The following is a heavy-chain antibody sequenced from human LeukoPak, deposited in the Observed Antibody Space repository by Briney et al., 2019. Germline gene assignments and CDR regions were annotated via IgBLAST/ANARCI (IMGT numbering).Heavy chain of an antibody. CDR1: GYTFTSYG. CDR2: ISAYNGNT. J-gene: IGHJ4*02. CDR3: AREGMTYYYDSSGYYTDY. Sequence: ASVKVSCKASGYTFTSYGISWVRQAPGQGLEWMGWISAYNGNTNYAQKLQGRVTMTTDTSTSTAYMELRSLRSDDTVVYYCAREGMTYYYDSSGYYTDYWGQGTLVTVSS. V-gene: IGHV1-18*01. D-gene: IGHD3-22*01.